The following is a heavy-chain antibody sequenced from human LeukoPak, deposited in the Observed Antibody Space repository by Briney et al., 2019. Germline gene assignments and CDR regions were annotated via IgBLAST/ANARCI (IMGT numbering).Heavy chain of an antibody. Sequence: GGSLRLSCAASGFTFSSYWMSWVRQAPGKGLEWVANIKQDGSERYYVDSVKGRFTISRDNAKNSLYLQMNSLRAEDTAVYYCARRSGWLDYYGMDVWGQGTTVTVSS. CDR3: ARRSGWLDYYGMDV. V-gene: IGHV3-7*01. D-gene: IGHD6-19*01. J-gene: IGHJ6*02. CDR1: GFTFSSYW. CDR2: IKQDGSER.